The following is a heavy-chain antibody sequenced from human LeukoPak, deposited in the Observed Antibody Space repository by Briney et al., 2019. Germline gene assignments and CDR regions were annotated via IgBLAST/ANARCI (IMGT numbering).Heavy chain of an antibody. D-gene: IGHD5-12*01. CDR1: GGSISSSSYY. V-gene: IGHV4-39*07. CDR2: IYYSGST. CDR3: ASIYPRVAYDDY. J-gene: IGHJ4*02. Sequence: SETLSLTCTVSGGSISSSSYYWGWIRQPPGKGLEWNGSIYYSGSTYYNPSLKSRVTISVDTSKNQFSLKLSSVTAADTAVYYCASIYPRVAYDDYWGQGTLVTVSS.